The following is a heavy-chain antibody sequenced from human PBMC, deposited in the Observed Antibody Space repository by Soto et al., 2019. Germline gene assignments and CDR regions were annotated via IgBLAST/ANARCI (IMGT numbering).Heavy chain of an antibody. Sequence: QVQLVQSGAEVKKPGSSVKVSCKASGGTFSSYAISWVRQAPGQGLEWMGGIIPIFGTANYAQKFQARVTITADASTSTAYMELSSLRSEDTAVYYCARYPEYCSGGSCYSGYYYYGMDVWGQGTTVTVSS. CDR3: ARYPEYCSGGSCYSGYYYYGMDV. CDR2: IIPIFGTA. V-gene: IGHV1-69*01. D-gene: IGHD2-15*01. J-gene: IGHJ6*02. CDR1: GGTFSSYA.